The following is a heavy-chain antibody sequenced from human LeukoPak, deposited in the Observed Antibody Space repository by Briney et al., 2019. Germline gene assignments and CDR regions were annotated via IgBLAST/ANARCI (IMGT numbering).Heavy chain of an antibody. D-gene: IGHD3-9*01. CDR1: GGSISSHY. CDR2: IYYTGST. J-gene: IGHJ4*02. CDR3: ARGDILTGSNFDY. V-gene: IGHV4-59*08. Sequence: SQTLSLTCTVSGGSISSHYWSWIRQPPGKGLEWIGYIYYTGSTNYNPSLKSRVTISADTSKNQFSLKLNSVTAADTAVYYCARGDILTGSNFDYWGQGTLVTVSS.